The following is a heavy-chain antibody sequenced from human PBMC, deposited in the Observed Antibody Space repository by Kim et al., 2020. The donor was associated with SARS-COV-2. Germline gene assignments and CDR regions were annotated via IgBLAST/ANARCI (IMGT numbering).Heavy chain of an antibody. Sequence: GGSLRLSCAASGFTFSSYAMSWVRQAPGKGLEWVSAISDSGGSTYYADSVKGRFTISRDNSKNTLYLQMNSLRAEDTAVYYCAKKLPGSYFGGGDYFDYWGQGTLVTVSS. CDR2: ISDSGGST. V-gene: IGHV3-23*01. J-gene: IGHJ4*02. CDR3: AKKLPGSYFGGGDYFDY. D-gene: IGHD3-10*01. CDR1: GFTFSSYA.